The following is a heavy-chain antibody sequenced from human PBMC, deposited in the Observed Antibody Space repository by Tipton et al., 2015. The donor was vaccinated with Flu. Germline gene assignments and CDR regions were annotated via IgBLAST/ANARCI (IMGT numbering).Heavy chain of an antibody. CDR3: ARLSYYDVDLKNFYFDY. D-gene: IGHD3-10*02. J-gene: IGHJ4*02. V-gene: IGHV4-59*08. CDR1: GVSISSYH. Sequence: GLVKPSEALSLTCAVSGVSISSYHWGWIRQPPGKGLEWIGFIYYSGNTNYNPSLKSRVTISVDTSKSQFSLKLRSVTAADTAVYYCARLSYYDVDLKNFYFDYWGQGALVTVSS. CDR2: IYYSGNT.